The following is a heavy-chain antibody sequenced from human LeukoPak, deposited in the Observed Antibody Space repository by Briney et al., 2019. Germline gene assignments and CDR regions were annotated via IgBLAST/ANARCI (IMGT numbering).Heavy chain of an antibody. CDR3: ARGRRPGYYGMDV. J-gene: IGHJ6*02. CDR2: INHSGST. V-gene: IGHV4-34*01. Sequence: SETLSLTCAVYGGSFSGYYWSWIRQPPGKGLEWIGEINHSGSTNYNPSLKSRVTISVDTSKNQFSLKLSSVTAADTAVYYCARGRRPGYYGMDVWGQGTAVIVSS. D-gene: IGHD6-25*01. CDR1: GGSFSGYY.